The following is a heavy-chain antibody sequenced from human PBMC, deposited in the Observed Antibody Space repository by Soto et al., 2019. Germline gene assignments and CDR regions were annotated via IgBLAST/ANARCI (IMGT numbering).Heavy chain of an antibody. CDR2: IDPSDSQT. CDR3: ARQIYDSDTGPQFQYYFAA. CDR1: GYSFAGYW. Sequence: PGESLKISCKGSGYSFAGYWITWVRQKPGKGLEWMGRIDPSDSQTYYSPSFRGHVTISVTKSITTVFLQWSSLRASDTAMYYCARQIYDSDTGPQFQYYFAAWGQGTPVTVSS. V-gene: IGHV5-10-1*01. D-gene: IGHD3-22*01. J-gene: IGHJ4*02.